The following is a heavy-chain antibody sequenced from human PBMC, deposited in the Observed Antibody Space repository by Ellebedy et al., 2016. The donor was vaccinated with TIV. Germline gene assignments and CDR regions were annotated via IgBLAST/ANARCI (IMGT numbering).Heavy chain of an antibody. CDR2: IIPIFGTA. Sequence: SVKVSXKASRGTFSSYAISWVRQAPGQGLEWMGGIIPIFGTANYAQKFQGRVTITADESTSTAYMELSSLRSEDTAVYYCARGRGTADYGMDVWGQGTTVTVSS. D-gene: IGHD2-21*02. V-gene: IGHV1-69*13. CDR1: RGTFSSYA. CDR3: ARGRGTADYGMDV. J-gene: IGHJ6*02.